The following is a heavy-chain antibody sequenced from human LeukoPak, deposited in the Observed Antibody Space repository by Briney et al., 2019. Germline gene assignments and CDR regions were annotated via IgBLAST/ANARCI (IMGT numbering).Heavy chain of an antibody. V-gene: IGHV3-7*01. CDR3: AREYCSGDSCYNDAFDM. D-gene: IGHD2-15*01. CDR1: GFTFSTYW. Sequence: GGSLRLSCAASGFTFSTYWMSWVRQAPGKGLEWVANIKQDGSEKYYVDSVKGRFTISRDNAKNSLYLQMNSLRAEDTAAYYCAREYCSGDSCYNDAFDMWGQGTMVTVSS. CDR2: IKQDGSEK. J-gene: IGHJ3*02.